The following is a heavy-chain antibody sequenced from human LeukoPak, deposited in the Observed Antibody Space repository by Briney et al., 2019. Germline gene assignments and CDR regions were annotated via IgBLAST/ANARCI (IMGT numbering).Heavy chain of an antibody. D-gene: IGHD5/OR15-5a*01. Sequence: ASVKVSCKVHGSTLTELSMHWVRQAPGKGLEWMGGFDPGDAEIIYAQKFQGRVTMTEDTSTDTAYMELSSLRSEDTAVYYCAAGGVYDLLKYWGQGALVTVSS. J-gene: IGHJ4*02. CDR1: GSTLTELS. CDR3: AAGGVYDLLKY. CDR2: FDPGDAEI. V-gene: IGHV1-24*01.